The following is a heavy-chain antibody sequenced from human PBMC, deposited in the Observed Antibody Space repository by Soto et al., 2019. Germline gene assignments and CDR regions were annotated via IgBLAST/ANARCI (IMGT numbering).Heavy chain of an antibody. CDR1: GFPFSSYS. CDR2: VTGSSGFI. V-gene: IGHV3-21*01. D-gene: IGHD2-2*01. J-gene: IGHJ4*02. Sequence: PGGSLRLSCAGSGFPFSSYSMNWVRQAPGKGLERVSSVTGSSGFIHYADSVKGRFTISRDNAKNSLYLQMNTLRAEDTAVYYCARVKYCSSSRCLNPIDYWGQGTLVTVSS. CDR3: ARVKYCSSSRCLNPIDY.